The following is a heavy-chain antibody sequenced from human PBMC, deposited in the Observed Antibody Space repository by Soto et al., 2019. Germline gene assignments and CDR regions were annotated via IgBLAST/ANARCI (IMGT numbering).Heavy chain of an antibody. CDR3: ASSGYSSGWYPWEDY. CDR1: GGTFSSYA. Sequence: QVQLVQSGAEVKKPGSSVKVSCKASGGTFSSYAISWVRQAPGQGLEWMGGIIPIFGTANYAQKFQGRVTITADESXXTDYMELSSLRSEDTAVYYCASSGYSSGWYPWEDYWGQGTLVTVSS. CDR2: IIPIFGTA. D-gene: IGHD6-19*01. J-gene: IGHJ4*02. V-gene: IGHV1-69*12.